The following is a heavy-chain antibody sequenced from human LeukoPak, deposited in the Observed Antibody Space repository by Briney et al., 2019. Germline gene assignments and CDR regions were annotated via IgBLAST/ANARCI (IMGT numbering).Heavy chain of an antibody. CDR2: IYYSGST. D-gene: IGHD2-2*01. Sequence: PSETLSLTCTVSGGSISSSSYYWGWIRQPPGKGLEWIGSIYYSGSTYYNPSLKSRVTISVDTSKNQFSLKLSSVTAADTAVYYCARFGGCSSTSCYPPDLPDYWGQGTLVTVSS. CDR3: ARFGGCSSTSCYPPDLPDY. J-gene: IGHJ4*02. V-gene: IGHV4-39*07. CDR1: GGSISSSSYY.